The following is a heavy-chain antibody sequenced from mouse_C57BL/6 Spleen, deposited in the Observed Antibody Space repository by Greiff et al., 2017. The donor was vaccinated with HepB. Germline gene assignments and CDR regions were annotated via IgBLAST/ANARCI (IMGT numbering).Heavy chain of an antibody. J-gene: IGHJ1*03. CDR2: IHPNSGST. Sequence: VQLQQPGAELVKPGASVKLSCKASGYTFTSYWMHWVKQRPGQGLEWIGMIHPNSGSTNYNEKFKSKATLTVDKSSSTAYMQLSSLTSEDSAVYYCARSVFITPVVEGYFDVWGTGTTVTVSS. V-gene: IGHV1-64*01. D-gene: IGHD1-1*01. CDR1: GYTFTSYW. CDR3: ARSVFITPVVEGYFDV.